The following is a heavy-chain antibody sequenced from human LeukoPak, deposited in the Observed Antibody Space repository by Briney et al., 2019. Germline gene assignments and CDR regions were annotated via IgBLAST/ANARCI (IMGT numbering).Heavy chain of an antibody. J-gene: IGHJ4*02. D-gene: IGHD2-2*01. CDR1: GFTFSGYA. V-gene: IGHV3-30*04. CDR2: ISYDGSNK. Sequence: GGSLRLSCAASGFTFSGYAMHWVRQAPGKGLEWVAVISYDGSNKYYADSVKGRFTISRDNSKNTLYLQMNSLRAEDTAVYFCVRDQRIVVVPATTLDYWGQGTLVTVSS. CDR3: VRDQRIVVVPATTLDY.